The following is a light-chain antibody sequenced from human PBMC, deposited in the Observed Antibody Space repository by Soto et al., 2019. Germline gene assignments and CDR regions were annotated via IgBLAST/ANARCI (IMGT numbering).Light chain of an antibody. J-gene: IGLJ2*01. Sequence: QSMLTQPPSASGTPGQRVTISCSGSTSNIGSKYVNWFQQLPGTAPKLLIYRNDQRTSGVPDRFSGSKSGTSASLAISGLRSEDEADYHCAAWDDSLNAVVFGGGTKLTDL. V-gene: IGLV1-47*01. CDR1: TSNIGSKY. CDR2: RND. CDR3: AAWDDSLNAVV.